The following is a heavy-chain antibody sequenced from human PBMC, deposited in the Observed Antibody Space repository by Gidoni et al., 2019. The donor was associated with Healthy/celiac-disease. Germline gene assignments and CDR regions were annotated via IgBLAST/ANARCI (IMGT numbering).Heavy chain of an antibody. CDR1: GYRFPSYW. J-gene: IGHJ5*02. CDR3: ARHSGSYKRGNWFDP. V-gene: IGHV5-10-1*03. Sequence: EVQLVQSGAEVKKPGESLRISWKGSGYRFPSYWISWVRQMPGKGLEWMGRIDPSDSYTNYSPSFQGHVTISADKSISTAYLQWSSLKASDTAMYYCARHSGSYKRGNWFDPWGQGTLVTVSS. CDR2: IDPSDSYT. D-gene: IGHD1-26*01.